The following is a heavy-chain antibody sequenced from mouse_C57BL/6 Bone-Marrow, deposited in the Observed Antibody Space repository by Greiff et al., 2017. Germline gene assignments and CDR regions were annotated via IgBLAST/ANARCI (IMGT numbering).Heavy chain of an antibody. V-gene: IGHV1-72*01. Sequence: QVQLQQPGAELVKPGASVKLSCKASGSTFTSYWMHWVKQRPGRCLEWLGRIDPDSGGTTYNEKFKSKATLTVDKPSSTAYMQLSSLTSEDTEVYYCARGDNCSSYGYWGQGTTLTVSS. CDR3: ARGDNCSSYGY. CDR1: GSTFTSYW. J-gene: IGHJ2*01. CDR2: IDPDSGGT. D-gene: IGHD1-1*01.